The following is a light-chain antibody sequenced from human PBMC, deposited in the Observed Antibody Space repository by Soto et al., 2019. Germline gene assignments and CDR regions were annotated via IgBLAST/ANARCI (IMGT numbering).Light chain of an antibody. CDR1: QSISSW. CDR3: QQYNSLWT. CDR2: KPS. V-gene: IGKV1-5*03. Sequence: DIQMTQSPSTLSASVGDRVTITCRASQSISSWLAWYQQKPGKAPKLLIYKPSSLESGVPSRSSGSGSGIEFVLTINSLQPDDFATYYCQQYNSLWTFGQGTKVEIK. J-gene: IGKJ1*01.